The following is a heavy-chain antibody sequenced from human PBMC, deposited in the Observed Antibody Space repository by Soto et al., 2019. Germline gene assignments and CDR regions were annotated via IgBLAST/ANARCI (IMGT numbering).Heavy chain of an antibody. Sequence: GPTLVNPTETLTLTCTFSGFSLTSPGMCVSWIRQPPEKALEWLALIERDDDDKYYSTSLKTRLTISKDTRKNQVVLTMANMDPADTGTYYCARSIRGPRRFNGMDVWGQGTTVTVSS. D-gene: IGHD1-20*01. CDR1: GFSLTSPGMC. CDR2: IERDDDDK. J-gene: IGHJ6*02. CDR3: ARSIRGPRRFNGMDV. V-gene: IGHV2-70*13.